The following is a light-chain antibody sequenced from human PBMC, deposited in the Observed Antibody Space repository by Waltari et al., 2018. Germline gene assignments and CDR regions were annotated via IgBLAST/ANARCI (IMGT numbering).Light chain of an antibody. CDR1: KIGTKS. J-gene: IGLJ2*01. Sequence: SYILTQPPSVSVAPGQTARVTCGGNKIGTKSVHWYQQKPGQAPVPVVSVDRDRPSGIPVRFSGSTSGNTATLTISRVEVEDEADYYCQVWDSITVVFGGGTKLIVL. CDR3: QVWDSITVV. CDR2: VDR. V-gene: IGLV3-21*02.